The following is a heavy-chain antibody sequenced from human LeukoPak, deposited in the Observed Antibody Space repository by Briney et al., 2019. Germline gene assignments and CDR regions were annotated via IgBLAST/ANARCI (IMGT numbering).Heavy chain of an antibody. J-gene: IGHJ6*02. CDR1: GFTFSSYG. D-gene: IGHD1-26*01. CDR2: VSYDGSNI. V-gene: IGHV3-30*03. Sequence: AGGSLRLSCAASGFTFSSYGLHWVRQAPGKGLEWVAVVSYDGSNIYYADSVKGRFTISRDNSKNTLYLQMNSLRAEDTAVYYCARDRPSLLGGGGMDVWGQGTTVTVSS. CDR3: ARDRPSLLGGGGMDV.